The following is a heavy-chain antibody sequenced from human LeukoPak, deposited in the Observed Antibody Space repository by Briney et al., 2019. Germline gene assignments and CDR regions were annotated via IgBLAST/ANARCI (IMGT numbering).Heavy chain of an antibody. CDR1: EGSFSAYC. J-gene: IGHJ2*01. CDR3: ARGLGGGNSVYFDL. CDR2: IYHSGSA. D-gene: IGHD4-23*01. V-gene: IGHV4-34*01. Sequence: PSETLSLTCAVYEGSFSAYCRSWIRQPPGKGLEWIGEIYHSGSANYNPSLQSRVTRSVDTSKNQFSLKLSSVTAADTAVYYCARGLGGGNSVYFDLWGRGTLVTVSS.